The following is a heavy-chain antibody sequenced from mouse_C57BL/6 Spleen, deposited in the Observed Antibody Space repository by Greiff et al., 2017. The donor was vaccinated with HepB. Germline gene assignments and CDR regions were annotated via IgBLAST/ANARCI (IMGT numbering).Heavy chain of an antibody. CDR2: IYPRDGST. J-gene: IGHJ1*03. CDR3: AREGIYYYGSSYRYFDV. Sequence: VKLMESGPELVKPGASVKLSCKASGYTFTSYDINWVKQRPGQGLEWIGWIYPRDGSTKYNEKLKGKATLTVDTSSSTAYMELQSLTSEDSAVYFCAREGIYYYGSSYRYFDVWGTGTTVTVSS. D-gene: IGHD1-1*01. V-gene: IGHV1-85*01. CDR1: GYTFTSYD.